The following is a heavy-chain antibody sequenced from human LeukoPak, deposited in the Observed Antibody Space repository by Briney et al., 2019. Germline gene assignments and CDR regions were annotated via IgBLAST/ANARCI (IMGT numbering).Heavy chain of an antibody. D-gene: IGHD3-9*01. J-gene: IGHJ4*02. CDR1: GGSFSSYS. Sequence: PSETLSLTPTLSGGSFSSYSWSWLRQPSRKGLGWVGEINHSVRANYSPSLQSRVTISIDTFKQQFSLVLNAVTAADTSVYFCARFDPGLGCAFDYWGQGTLVTVSS. CDR3: ARFDPGLGCAFDY. CDR2: INHSVRA. V-gene: IGHV4-34*01.